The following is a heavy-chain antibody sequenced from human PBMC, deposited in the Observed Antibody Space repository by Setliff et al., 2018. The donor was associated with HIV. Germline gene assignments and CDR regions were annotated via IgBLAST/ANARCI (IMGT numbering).Heavy chain of an antibody. Sequence: SETLSLTCSVSGGSMSRVYWTWIRQPPGKGLEWIGYVSASGTTKYNPSLQSRVTISGDSSKNQFTLRLSSVTAADTAVYYCAKEGSWNDDSGAFNIWGQGTMVTVSS. V-gene: IGHV4-4*08. J-gene: IGHJ3*02. CDR2: VSASGTT. CDR3: AKEGSWNDDSGAFNI. D-gene: IGHD1-1*01. CDR1: GGSMSRVY.